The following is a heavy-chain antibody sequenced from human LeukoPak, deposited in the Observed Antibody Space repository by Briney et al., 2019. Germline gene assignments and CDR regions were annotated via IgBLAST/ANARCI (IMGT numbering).Heavy chain of an antibody. D-gene: IGHD3-10*01. V-gene: IGHV4-31*03. J-gene: IGHJ6*02. CDR2: IYKTGST. CDR3: ARVSRGVLNSYFYSHGMDV. Sequence: SQTLSLTCTVSGGSISSGGYYWSWIRQRPGKGLEWIGYIYKTGSTYYNPSLKSRVTISVDTSKNQFFLKLNSVTAADTAVYYCARVSRGVLNSYFYSHGMDVWGQGTTVTVSS. CDR1: GGSISSGGYY.